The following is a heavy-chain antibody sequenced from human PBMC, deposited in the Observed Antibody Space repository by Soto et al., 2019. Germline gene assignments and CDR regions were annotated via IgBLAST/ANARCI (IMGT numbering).Heavy chain of an antibody. CDR3: ARLIMVRGVTPAAFDI. J-gene: IGHJ3*02. Sequence: EVQLVQSGAEVKKPGESLRISCKGSGYSFTSYWISWVRQMPGKGLEWMGRIDPSDSYTNYSPSFQGHVTISADKSIRTARLKGRRLKASDTAMYYCARLIMVRGVTPAAFDIWGKGTMFTVSS. V-gene: IGHV5-10-1*01. CDR1: GYSFTSYW. D-gene: IGHD3-10*01. CDR2: IDPSDSYT.